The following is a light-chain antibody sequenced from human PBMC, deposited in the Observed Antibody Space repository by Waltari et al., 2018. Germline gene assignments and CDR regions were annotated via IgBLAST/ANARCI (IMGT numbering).Light chain of an antibody. CDR3: QQYNNWPPST. CDR1: ESIATN. V-gene: IGKV3-15*01. Sequence: IVLTQSPVTLYLSPGETATLPCRASESIATNLAWYQHRPCQAPRLLIFHASTRATGIPAKFTGSGSGTEFTLTISSLQSEDFAVYYCQQYNNWPPSTFGQGTKVEI. J-gene: IGKJ1*01. CDR2: HAS.